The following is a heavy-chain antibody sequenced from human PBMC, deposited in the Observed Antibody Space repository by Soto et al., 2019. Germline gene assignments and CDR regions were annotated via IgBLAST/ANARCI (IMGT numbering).Heavy chain of an antibody. CDR2: IDPSDSYT. CDR1: GYSFTSYW. V-gene: IGHV5-10-1*01. J-gene: IGHJ5*02. CDR3: ATGHSSGFLDWFDP. Sequence: VSLKLSCKGSGYSFTSYWISWVRQMPGKGLEWMGRIDPSDSYTNYSPSFQGHVTIPADKSISTAYLQWSSLKASDTAMYYCATGHSSGFLDWFDPWGQGTLVTVSS. D-gene: IGHD3-22*01.